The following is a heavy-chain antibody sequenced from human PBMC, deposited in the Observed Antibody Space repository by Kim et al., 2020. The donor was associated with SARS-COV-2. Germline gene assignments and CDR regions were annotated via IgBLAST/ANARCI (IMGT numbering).Heavy chain of an antibody. J-gene: IGHJ6*02. CDR3: ARGGRGCSGGSCLYYGMDV. Sequence: SVKVSCKASGGTFSSYAISWVRQAPGQGLEWMGGIIPIFGTANYAQKFQGRVTITADESTSTAYMELSSLRSEDTAVYYCARGGRGCSGGSCLYYGMDVWGQGTTVTVSS. V-gene: IGHV1-69*13. D-gene: IGHD2-15*01. CDR2: IIPIFGTA. CDR1: GGTFSSYA.